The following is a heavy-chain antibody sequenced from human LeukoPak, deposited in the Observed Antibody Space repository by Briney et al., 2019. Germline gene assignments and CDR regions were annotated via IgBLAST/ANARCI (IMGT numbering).Heavy chain of an antibody. Sequence: ASVKVSCKASGYTFNNFAMNWVRQAPGQGLQWMGWIITNTGNPTYAQGFTGRFVFSLDTSVTTAYLQISSLKAEDTAVYYCARGLLGNYDYVWGSYPPDYWGQGTLVTVSS. CDR2: IITNTGNP. J-gene: IGHJ4*02. CDR1: GYTFNNFA. V-gene: IGHV7-4-1*02. CDR3: ARGLLGNYDYVWGSYPPDY. D-gene: IGHD3-16*02.